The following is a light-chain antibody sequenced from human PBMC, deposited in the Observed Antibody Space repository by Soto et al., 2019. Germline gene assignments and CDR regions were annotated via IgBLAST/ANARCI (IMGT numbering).Light chain of an antibody. CDR2: GAS. CDR1: QSVGAH. V-gene: IGKV3-15*01. J-gene: IGKJ1*01. Sequence: EIGLTQSPATPSASPGERATLSCRASQSVGAHLAWYQQKPGQANRLLIYGASTRATGIPARFSGSGSGTEFTLTISSLQSEDCAVYDCQKYNNWPPTVGQGTKVEIK. CDR3: QKYNNWPPT.